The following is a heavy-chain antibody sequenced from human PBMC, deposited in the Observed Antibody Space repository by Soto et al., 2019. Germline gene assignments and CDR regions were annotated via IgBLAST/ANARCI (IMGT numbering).Heavy chain of an antibody. CDR2: IIPIFTTT. CDR3: SVPSGLFGQYRRLDEN. CDR1: GGTFSNSA. V-gene: IGHV1-69*13. J-gene: IGHJ4*03. Sequence: SVKVSCKASGGTFSNSAIAWVRQAPGQGLEWLGMIIPIFTTTNYAQKFKDRLTISADGSTSTAYMELSGLKSENTAVYFXSVPSGLFGQYRRLDENWGXXTLVTVSS. D-gene: IGHD3-9*01.